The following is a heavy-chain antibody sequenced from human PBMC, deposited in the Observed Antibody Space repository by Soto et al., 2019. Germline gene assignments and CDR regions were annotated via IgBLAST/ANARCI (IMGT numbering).Heavy chain of an antibody. CDR3: ARGSRYDSSGYYYPDAFDI. CDR2: IYYSGST. CDR1: GGSISSSSYY. J-gene: IGHJ3*02. Sequence: PSETLSLTCTVSGGSISSSSYYWGWIRQPPGKGLEWIGSIYYSGSTYYNPSLKSRVTISVDTSKNQFSLKLSSVTAADTAVYYCARGSRYDSSGYYYPDAFDIWGQGTMVTVSS. V-gene: IGHV4-39*01. D-gene: IGHD3-22*01.